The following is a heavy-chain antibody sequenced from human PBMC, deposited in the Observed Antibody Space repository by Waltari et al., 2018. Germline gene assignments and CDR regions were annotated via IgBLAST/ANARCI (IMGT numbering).Heavy chain of an antibody. CDR3: ARATLVRGFDYMDV. CDR1: GFTFSSYE. CDR2: ISSSGSTI. D-gene: IGHD4-4*01. J-gene: IGHJ3*01. V-gene: IGHV3-48*03. Sequence: EVQLVESGGGLVQPGGSLRLSCAASGFTFSSYEMNWVRQAPGKGLEWVSYISSSGSTIYYADSVKGRFTISRDNAKNSLYLQMNSLRAEDTAVYYCARATLVRGFDYMDVWGQGTMVTVSS.